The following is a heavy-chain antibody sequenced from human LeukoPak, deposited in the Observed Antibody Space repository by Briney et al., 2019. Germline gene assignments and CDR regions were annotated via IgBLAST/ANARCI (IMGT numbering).Heavy chain of an antibody. CDR3: ARDAANRLNWFDL. Sequence: GGSLRLSCEASEFIFSSYGMHWVRQAPGKGLEWVAAIWDDGSEKYYGDSVRGRFTISRDNSKNTLYLQMDSLRAEDTAVYYCARDAANRLNWFDLWGQGTLVTV. V-gene: IGHV3-33*01. CDR1: EFIFSSYG. D-gene: IGHD6-13*01. CDR2: IWDDGSEK. J-gene: IGHJ5*02.